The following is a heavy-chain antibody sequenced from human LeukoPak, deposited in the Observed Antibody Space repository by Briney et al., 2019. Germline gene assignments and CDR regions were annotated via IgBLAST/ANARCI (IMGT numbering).Heavy chain of an antibody. CDR2: INHSGST. V-gene: IGHV4-34*01. D-gene: IGHD2-2*01. CDR3: ACNPAYCSSTSCYQSAFDI. Sequence: PSETLSLTCAVYGGSFSGYYWSWIRQPPGKGLEWIGEINHSGSTNYNPSFKSRVTISVDTSKNQFSLKLSSVTAADTAVYYCACNPAYCSSTSCYQSAFDIWGQGTMVTVSS. J-gene: IGHJ3*02. CDR1: GGSFSGYY.